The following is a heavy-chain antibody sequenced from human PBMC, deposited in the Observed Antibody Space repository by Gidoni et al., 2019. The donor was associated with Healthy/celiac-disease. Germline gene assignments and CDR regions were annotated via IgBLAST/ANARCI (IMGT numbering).Heavy chain of an antibody. J-gene: IGHJ4*02. V-gene: IGHV3-48*02. Sequence: EVQLVESGGGLVQPGGSLRLSCAASGFTFRSYSMNWVRQAPGKGLEWVSYISSSSSTIYYADSVKGRFTISRDNAKNSLYLQMNSLRDEDTAVYYCAREYNDFMPGYFDYWGQGTLVTVSS. CDR1: GFTFRSYS. D-gene: IGHD1-1*01. CDR2: ISSSSSTI. CDR3: AREYNDFMPGYFDY.